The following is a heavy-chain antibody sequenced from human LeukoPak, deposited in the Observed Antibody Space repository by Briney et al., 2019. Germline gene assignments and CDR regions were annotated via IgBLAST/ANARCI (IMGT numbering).Heavy chain of an antibody. D-gene: IGHD5-18*01. CDR1: GYTLTELS. Sequence: ASVKVSCKVSGYTLTELSMHWVRQAPGKGLEWMGGFDPEDGETIYAQKFQGRVTMTEGTSTDTAYMELSSLRSEDTAVYYCATDLLDTAMVADYWGQGTLVTVSS. CDR3: ATDLLDTAMVADY. V-gene: IGHV1-24*01. CDR2: FDPEDGET. J-gene: IGHJ4*02.